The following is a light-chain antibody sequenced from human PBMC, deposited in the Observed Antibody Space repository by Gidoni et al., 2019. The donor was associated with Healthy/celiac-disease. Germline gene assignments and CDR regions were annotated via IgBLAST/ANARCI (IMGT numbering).Light chain of an antibody. Sequence: DIQRNHSPSSLSASVGDRVTITCRARQSISSYLKWYQQKPGKAPKLLLYAASTLQSGVPSRFSGSGAGTDFTLTISSLQPEDFVTYYCQQRYRTPLTFGGGTKVEIK. CDR1: QSISSY. CDR3: QQRYRTPLT. V-gene: IGKV1-39*01. CDR2: AAS. J-gene: IGKJ4*01.